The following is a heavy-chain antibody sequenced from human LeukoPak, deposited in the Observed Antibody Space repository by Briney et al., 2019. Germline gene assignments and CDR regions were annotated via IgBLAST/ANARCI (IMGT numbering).Heavy chain of an antibody. D-gene: IGHD5-24*01. CDR2: IYTSGST. J-gene: IGHJ4*02. CDR1: GGSISSYY. CDR3: ARGRGWLSRGYYFDY. Sequence: SETLSLTCTVSGGSISSYYWSWIRQPAGKGLEWIGRIYTSGSTNYNPSLKSRVTMSVDTSKNQFSLKLSSVTAADTAVYYCARGRGWLSRGYYFDYWGQGTLVTVSS. V-gene: IGHV4-4*07.